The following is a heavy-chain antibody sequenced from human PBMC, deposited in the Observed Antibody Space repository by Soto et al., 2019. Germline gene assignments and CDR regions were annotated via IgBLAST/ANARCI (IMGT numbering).Heavy chain of an antibody. Sequence: QVQLQQWGAGLLKPSETLSLTCAVYGGSFSGYYWSWIRQPPGKGLEWIGEINHSGSTNYNPSLKSRVTISVDTSKNQFSLKLSSVTAADTAVYYCARETQSGPLGYWGKGTLVTVSS. D-gene: IGHD7-27*01. CDR2: INHSGST. CDR3: ARETQSGPLGY. J-gene: IGHJ4*02. V-gene: IGHV4-34*01. CDR1: GGSFSGYY.